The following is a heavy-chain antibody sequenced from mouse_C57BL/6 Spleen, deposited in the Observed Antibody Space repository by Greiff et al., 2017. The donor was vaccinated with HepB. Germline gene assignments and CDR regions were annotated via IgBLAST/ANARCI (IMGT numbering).Heavy chain of an antibody. D-gene: IGHD3-2*02. J-gene: IGHJ2*01. CDR2: IDPSDSYT. Sequence: QVQLQQPGAELVKPGASVKLSCKASGYTFTSYWMQWVKQRPGQGLEWIGEIDPSDSYTNYNQKFKGKATLTVDTSSSTAYMQLSSLTSEDSAVYYCARDSSGWNYWGQGTTLTVSS. CDR3: ARDSSGWNY. CDR1: GYTFTSYW. V-gene: IGHV1-50*01.